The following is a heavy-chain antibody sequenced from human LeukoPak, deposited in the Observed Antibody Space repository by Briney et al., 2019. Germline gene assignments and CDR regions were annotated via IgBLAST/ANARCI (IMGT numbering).Heavy chain of an antibody. D-gene: IGHD2-2*02. CDR2: ISYDGSNK. Sequence: GRSLRLSCAASGFTFSSYAMHWVRQAPGKGLEWVAVISYDGSNKYYADSVKGRFTISRDNSKNTLYLQMNSLRAEDTAVYYCCTIPPATFDIWGQGTMVTVSS. CDR3: CTIPPATFDI. CDR1: GFTFSSYA. J-gene: IGHJ3*02. V-gene: IGHV3-30-3*01.